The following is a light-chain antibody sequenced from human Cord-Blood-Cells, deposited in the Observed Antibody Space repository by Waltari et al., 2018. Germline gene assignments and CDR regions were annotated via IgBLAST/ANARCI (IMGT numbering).Light chain of an antibody. CDR2: DAS. CDR1: QDISNY. Sequence: DIQMTQSPSSLSASVGDRVTITCQASQDISNYLNWYQQKPGKTQKLLIYDASNLETGVPSRVSGSGSGTDFTFTISSLQPEDIATYYCQQYDNLPITFGQGTRLEIK. J-gene: IGKJ5*01. V-gene: IGKV1-33*01. CDR3: QQYDNLPIT.